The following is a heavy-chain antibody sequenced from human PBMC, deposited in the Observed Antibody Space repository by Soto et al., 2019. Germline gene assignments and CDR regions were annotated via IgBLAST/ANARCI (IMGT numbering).Heavy chain of an antibody. CDR2: ISAYNGNT. Sequence: ASVKVSCKASGYTFTIYGISWVRQAPGQGLEWMGWISAYNGNTNYAQKLQGRVTMTTDTSTSTAYMELRSLRSDDTAVYYCARDQYSSGWSRGWLEPWGQGTLVTVSS. CDR1: GYTFTIYG. J-gene: IGHJ5*02. D-gene: IGHD6-19*01. V-gene: IGHV1-18*04. CDR3: ARDQYSSGWSRGWLEP.